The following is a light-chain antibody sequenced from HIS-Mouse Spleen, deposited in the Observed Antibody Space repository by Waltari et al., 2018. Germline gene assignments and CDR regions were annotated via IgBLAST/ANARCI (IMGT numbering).Light chain of an antibody. Sequence: SYVLTQPPSVSVAPGKTARITCGGNKIGSKSVHRYQQKPGQAPVLVVYDDSDRPSGIPERFSGSNSGNTATLTISRVEAGDEADYYCQVWDSSSDHVVFGGGTKLTVL. CDR3: QVWDSSSDHVV. CDR1: KIGSKS. CDR2: DDS. V-gene: IGLV3-21*03. J-gene: IGLJ2*01.